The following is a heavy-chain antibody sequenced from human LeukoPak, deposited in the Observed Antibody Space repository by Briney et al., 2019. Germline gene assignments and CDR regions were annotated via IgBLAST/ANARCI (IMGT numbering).Heavy chain of an antibody. D-gene: IGHD1-26*01. J-gene: IGHJ5*01. V-gene: IGHV3-7*03. Sequence: GGSLRLSCAASRFTFSSYWMSWVRQAPGKGLEWVANIKQDGSEKYNVDSVKGRFTISRDNAKNSLYLQMNSLRAEDTAVYYCARVSGNYYRWFDSWGQGTLVTVSS. CDR2: IKQDGSEK. CDR1: RFTFSSYW. CDR3: ARVSGNYYRWFDS.